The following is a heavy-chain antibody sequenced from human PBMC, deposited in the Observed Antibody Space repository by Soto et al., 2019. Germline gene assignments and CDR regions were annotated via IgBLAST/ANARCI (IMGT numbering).Heavy chain of an antibody. J-gene: IGHJ4*02. CDR2: ISGSGGST. V-gene: IGHV3-23*01. D-gene: IGHD3-10*01. CDR1: GFTFSNYA. Sequence: GGSLRLSCAASGFTFSNYAMSWVRQAPGKGLEWVSAISGSGGSTYYADSVKGRFTISRDNSKNTLYLQMNSLRAEDTAVYYCAKSDVWAITMVRGSHFDYWGQGTLVTVSS. CDR3: AKSDVWAITMVRGSHFDY.